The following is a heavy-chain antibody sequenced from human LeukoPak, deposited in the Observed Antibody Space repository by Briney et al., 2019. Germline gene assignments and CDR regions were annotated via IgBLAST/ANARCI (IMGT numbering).Heavy chain of an antibody. D-gene: IGHD3-3*01. V-gene: IGHV3-48*01. CDR3: ARDGLTIFGVVNQFDP. J-gene: IGHJ5*02. Sequence: GGSLRLSCAASGFTFSSYSMNWVRQAPGKGLEWVSYISSSSSTIYYADSVKGRFTISRDNAKNSLYLQMNSLRAEDTAVYYCARDGLTIFGVVNQFDPWGQGTLVTVSS. CDR2: ISSSSSTI. CDR1: GFTFSSYS.